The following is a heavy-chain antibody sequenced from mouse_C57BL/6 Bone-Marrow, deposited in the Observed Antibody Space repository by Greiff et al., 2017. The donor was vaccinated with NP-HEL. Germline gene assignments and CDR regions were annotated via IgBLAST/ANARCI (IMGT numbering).Heavy chain of an antibody. D-gene: IGHD1-1*01. J-gene: IGHJ1*03. CDR2: IWRGGST. CDR1: GFSLTSSG. V-gene: IGHV2-5*01. CDR3: AKNSHDYGSSYVWYFDV. Sequence: VQLQESGPGLVQPSQSLSITCTVSGFSLTSSGVHWVRQSPGKGLEWLGVIWRGGSTDYNAASMSRRSTTKANTKSQAFFILTRLHADDTAIYDCAKNSHDYGSSYVWYFDVWGTGTTVTVSS.